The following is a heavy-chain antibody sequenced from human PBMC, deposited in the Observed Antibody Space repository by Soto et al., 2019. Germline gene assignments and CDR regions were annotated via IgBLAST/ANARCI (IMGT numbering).Heavy chain of an antibody. D-gene: IGHD4-17*01. CDR3: AKGDYTELGYYGMDV. J-gene: IGHJ6*02. V-gene: IGHV3-23*01. Sequence: GGSLILSCAASGFTFSSYAMSWDRQAPGKGLEWVSAISGSGGSTYYADSVKGRFTISRDNSKNTLYLQMNSLRAEDTAVYYCAKGDYTELGYYGMDVWGQGTTVTVPS. CDR2: ISGSGGST. CDR1: GFTFSSYA.